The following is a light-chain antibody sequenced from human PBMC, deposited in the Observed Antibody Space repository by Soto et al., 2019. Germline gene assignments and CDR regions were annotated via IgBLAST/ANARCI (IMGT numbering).Light chain of an antibody. V-gene: IGLV3-21*02. CDR1: NIEIKS. CDR3: QVWDTTIPVI. Sequence: SYELTQPPSVSVAPGQTARITCGGNNIEIKSVHWYQQKPGQAPVLVVYDDGDRTTGIPERFSGSKSGNTATLTTSRVEAGDEADYYCQVWDTTIPVIFVGGTKLTVL. J-gene: IGLJ2*01. CDR2: DDG.